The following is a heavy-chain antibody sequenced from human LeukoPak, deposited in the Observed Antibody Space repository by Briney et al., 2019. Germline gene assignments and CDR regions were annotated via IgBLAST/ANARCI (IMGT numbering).Heavy chain of an antibody. CDR2: IKQDGSEK. V-gene: IGHV3-7*01. Sequence: GGSLRLSCAASGFTFSSYAMSWVRQAPGKGLEWVANIKQDGSEKYYVDSVKGRFTISRDDAKNSLYLQMNSLRAEDTAVYYCARRSGARENYFDYWGQGTLVTVSS. CDR1: GFTFSSYA. J-gene: IGHJ4*02. D-gene: IGHD7-27*01. CDR3: ARRSGARENYFDY.